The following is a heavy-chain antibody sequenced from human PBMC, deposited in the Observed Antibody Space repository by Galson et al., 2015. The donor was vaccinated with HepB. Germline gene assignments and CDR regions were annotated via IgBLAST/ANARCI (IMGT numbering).Heavy chain of an antibody. CDR2: ISGSGGST. Sequence: SLRLSCAASGFTFSSYAMSWVRQAPGKGLEWVSAISGSGGSTYYADSVKGRFTISRDNSKNTLYLQMNSLRAEDTAVYYCAKEGRGSYRTGRYFDYWGQGTLVTVSS. CDR1: GFTFSSYA. CDR3: AKEGRGSYRTGRYFDY. J-gene: IGHJ4*02. V-gene: IGHV3-23*01. D-gene: IGHD1-26*01.